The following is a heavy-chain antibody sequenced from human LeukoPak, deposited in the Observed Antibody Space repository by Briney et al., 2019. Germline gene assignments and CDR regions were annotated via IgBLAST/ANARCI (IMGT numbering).Heavy chain of an antibody. CDR3: ARGWGDCAMRNCYTGGDVFDI. J-gene: IGHJ3*02. D-gene: IGHD2-2*02. V-gene: IGHV3-7*01. CDR2: MKQDGSEK. Sequence: GGSLSLSCAASGFTFSYYWMNWVRQAPGEGLEWVANMKQDGSEKYYVDSVRGRFTISRDNAKKSLYLLMDSLRADERAVYSCARGWGDCAMRNCYTGGDVFDIWGQGTMVTVSS. CDR1: GFTFSYYW.